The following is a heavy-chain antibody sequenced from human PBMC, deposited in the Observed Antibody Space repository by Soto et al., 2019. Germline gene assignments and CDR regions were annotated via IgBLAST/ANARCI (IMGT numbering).Heavy chain of an antibody. V-gene: IGHV1-18*01. Sequence: QVQLVQSGAEVRQPGASVKVSCKASGYSFTTYGMSWVRQAPGQGLEYMGWINGYGHGAKYVQRFQGRFSMTTDTSTKPVHIDLEGLTSDQHGLFYCGRDLNGDFYYWGQGTVVIVSP. D-gene: IGHD3-10*01. CDR1: GYSFTTYG. J-gene: IGHJ4*02. CDR2: INGYGHGA. CDR3: GRDLNGDFYY.